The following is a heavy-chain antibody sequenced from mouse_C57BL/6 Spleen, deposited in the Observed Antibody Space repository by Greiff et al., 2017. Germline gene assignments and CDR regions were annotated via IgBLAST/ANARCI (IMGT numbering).Heavy chain of an antibody. CDR1: GYTFTSYW. Sequence: QVQLQQPGAELVRPGTSVKLSCKASGYTFTSYWMHWVKQRPGQGLEWIGVIDPSDSYTNYNQKFKGKATLTVDTSSSTAYMQLSSLTSEDSAVYYCARHLRGAMDYWGQGTSVTVSS. V-gene: IGHV1-59*01. CDR2: IDPSDSYT. D-gene: IGHD1-1*01. CDR3: ARHLRGAMDY. J-gene: IGHJ4*01.